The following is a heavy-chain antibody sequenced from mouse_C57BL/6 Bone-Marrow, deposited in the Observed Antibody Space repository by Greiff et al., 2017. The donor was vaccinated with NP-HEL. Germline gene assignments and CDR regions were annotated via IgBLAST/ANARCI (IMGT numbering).Heavy chain of an antibody. D-gene: IGHD2-5*01. CDR1: GFNIKDYY. Sequence: VQLQQSGAELVRPGASVKLSCTASGFNIKDYYMHWVKQRPEQGLEWIGRIDTEDGDTEYAPKFQGKATMTADTSSNTAYLQLSSLTSEDTAVYYCTTYYSNYPWFAYWGQGTLVTVSA. V-gene: IGHV14-1*01. J-gene: IGHJ3*01. CDR3: TTYYSNYPWFAY. CDR2: IDTEDGDT.